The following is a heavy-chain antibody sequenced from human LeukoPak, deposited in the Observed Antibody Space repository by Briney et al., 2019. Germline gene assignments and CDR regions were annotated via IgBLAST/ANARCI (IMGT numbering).Heavy chain of an antibody. Sequence: ASVKVSCKASGYTFTSYDINWVRQATGQGLEWMGWINPNSGGTNYAQKFQGRVTMTRDTSISTAYMELSRLRSDDTAVYYCARDRGITLFDYWGQGTLVTVSS. V-gene: IGHV1-2*02. CDR3: ARDRGITLFDY. J-gene: IGHJ4*02. CDR1: GYTFTSYD. D-gene: IGHD3-10*01. CDR2: INPNSGGT.